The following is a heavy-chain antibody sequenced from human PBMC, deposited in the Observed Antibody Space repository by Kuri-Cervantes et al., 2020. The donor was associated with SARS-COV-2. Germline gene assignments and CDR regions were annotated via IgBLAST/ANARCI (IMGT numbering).Heavy chain of an antibody. CDR2: IRIIAYGATT. Sequence: GGSLRLSYTGSGFTFGDYAMSWFRQAPGKGLEWVGFIRIIAYGATTEYAASVKGRFTISRDDSKTIAYLQMHSLKTEDTAVYYCTRGMTVDSYFDYWGQGTPVTVSS. D-gene: IGHD2-15*01. CDR3: TRGMTVDSYFDY. V-gene: IGHV3-49*03. J-gene: IGHJ4*02. CDR1: GFTFGDYA.